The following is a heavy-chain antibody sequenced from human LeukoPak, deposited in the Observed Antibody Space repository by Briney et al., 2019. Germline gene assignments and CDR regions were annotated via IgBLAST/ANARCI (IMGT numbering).Heavy chain of an antibody. Sequence: ASVKXSCKASGYTFISYGISWVRQAPXQGLEWMGWISVYNGNTNYAQKLQDRVTMTTDTSTSTAYMELRSLRSDDTAVYYCARIKAGAAAGNWFDPWGQGTLVTVSS. CDR3: ARIKAGAAAGNWFDP. J-gene: IGHJ5*02. CDR1: GYTFISYG. CDR2: ISVYNGNT. D-gene: IGHD6-13*01. V-gene: IGHV1-18*01.